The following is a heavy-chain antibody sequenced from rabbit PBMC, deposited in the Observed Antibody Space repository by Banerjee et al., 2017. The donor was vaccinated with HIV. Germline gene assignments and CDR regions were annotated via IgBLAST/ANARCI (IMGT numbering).Heavy chain of an antibody. Sequence: QEQLVESGGGLVQPEGSLTLTCKASGLDFSSSYYMYWVRQAPGKGLEWIGYIITGSGSTYYASWAKGRFTISKTSSTTVTLQMSSLTAADTATYFCARDPMTMGSLWGPGTLVTVS. CDR1: GLDFSSSYY. D-gene: IGHD2-1*01. CDR3: ARDPMTMGSL. V-gene: IGHV1S45*01. CDR2: IITGSGST. J-gene: IGHJ4*01.